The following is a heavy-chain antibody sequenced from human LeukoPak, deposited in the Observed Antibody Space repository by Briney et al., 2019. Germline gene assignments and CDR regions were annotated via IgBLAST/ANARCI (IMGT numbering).Heavy chain of an antibody. CDR2: IYTSGST. CDR3: AREDSGSYYNYYYFYMDV. J-gene: IGHJ6*03. CDR1: GGSISSGSYY. D-gene: IGHD3-10*01. V-gene: IGHV4-61*02. Sequence: SETLSLTCTVSGGSISSGSYYWSWIRQPAGKGLEWIGRIYTSGSTNYNPSLKSRVTLSVDTSKTQFSLRLSSVTAADTAVYYCAREDSGSYYNYYYFYMDVWGKGTTVTITS.